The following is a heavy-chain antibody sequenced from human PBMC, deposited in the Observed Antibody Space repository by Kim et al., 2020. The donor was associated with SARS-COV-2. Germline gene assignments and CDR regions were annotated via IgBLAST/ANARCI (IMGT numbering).Heavy chain of an antibody. J-gene: IGHJ4*02. V-gene: IGHV4-59*13. Sequence: SETLSLTCIVSGGSISSYYWSWIRQPPGKGLEWIGYIYYSGSTNYNPSLKSRVTISVDTSKNQFSLKLSSVTAADTAVYYCARDRGSGIDYWGQGTLVTVSS. D-gene: IGHD6-19*01. CDR1: GGSISSYY. CDR2: IYYSGST. CDR3: ARDRGSGIDY.